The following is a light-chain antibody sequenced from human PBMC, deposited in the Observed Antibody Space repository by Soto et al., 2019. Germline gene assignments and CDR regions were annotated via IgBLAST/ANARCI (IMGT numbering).Light chain of an antibody. Sequence: IVLTQSPATLSLSPGERATLSCRAGQSISTYLAWYQQKSGQAPRLLIYDASNRATGVPTRFSGSGSGTDFTLTISSLEPEDFAVYYCQQRNKWPPVTFGGGTRVEIK. J-gene: IGKJ4*01. CDR2: DAS. CDR3: QQRNKWPPVT. CDR1: QSISTY. V-gene: IGKV3-11*01.